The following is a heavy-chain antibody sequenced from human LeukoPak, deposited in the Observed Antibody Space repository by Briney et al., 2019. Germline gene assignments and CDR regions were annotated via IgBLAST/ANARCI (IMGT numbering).Heavy chain of an antibody. D-gene: IGHD2-2*03. J-gene: IGHJ5*02. CDR1: GYTFTSYG. CDR2: ISAYNGNT. CDR3: ARLSYLLDIVVVPAAITNNWFDP. Sequence: ASVKVSCKASGYTFTSYGISWVRQAPGQGLAWMGWISAYNGNTNYAQKLQGRVTMTTGTSTSTAYMELRSLRSDDTAVYYCARLSYLLDIVVVPAAITNNWFDPWGQGTLVTVSS. V-gene: IGHV1-18*01.